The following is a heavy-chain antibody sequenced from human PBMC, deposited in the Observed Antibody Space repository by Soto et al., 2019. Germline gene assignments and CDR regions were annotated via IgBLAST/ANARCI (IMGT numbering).Heavy chain of an antibody. CDR1: GFTFSSYS. D-gene: IGHD4-17*01. CDR2: ISSSSSYI. Sequence: GSLRLSCAASGFTFSSYSMNWVRQAPGKGLEWVSSISSSSSYIYYADSVKGRFTISRDNAKNSLYLQMNSLRAEDTAVYYCASPYGDYAEDAFDIWGQGTMVTVSS. V-gene: IGHV3-21*01. J-gene: IGHJ3*02. CDR3: ASPYGDYAEDAFDI.